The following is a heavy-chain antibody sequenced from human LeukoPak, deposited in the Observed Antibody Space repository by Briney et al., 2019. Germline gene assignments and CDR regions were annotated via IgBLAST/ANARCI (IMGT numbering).Heavy chain of an antibody. D-gene: IGHD1-26*01. V-gene: IGHV1-46*01. Sequence: ASVKVSCKASGYTFTMYYIHWVRQAPGQGLEWMGMNNPTDGSTTYVQRFQGRVTMTRDMSTTTVYMDLRSLRSEDTAVYFCAREQRGGLSGNFMDVWGRGTTVTVSS. CDR3: AREQRGGLSGNFMDV. CDR2: NNPTDGST. CDR1: GYTFTMYY. J-gene: IGHJ6*03.